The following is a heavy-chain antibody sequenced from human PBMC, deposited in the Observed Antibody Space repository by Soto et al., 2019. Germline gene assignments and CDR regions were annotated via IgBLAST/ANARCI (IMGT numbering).Heavy chain of an antibody. D-gene: IGHD3-3*01. CDR3: AKDKYGTIFGVVIMRYYGMDV. CDR2: ISYDGSNK. V-gene: IGHV3-30*18. CDR1: GFTFSSYG. Sequence: GGSLRLSCAASGFTFSSYGMHWVRQAPGKGLEWVAVISYDGSNKYYADSVKGRFTISRDDSKNTLYLQMNSLRAEDTAVYYCAKDKYGTIFGVVIMRYYGMDVWGQGTTVTVSS. J-gene: IGHJ6*02.